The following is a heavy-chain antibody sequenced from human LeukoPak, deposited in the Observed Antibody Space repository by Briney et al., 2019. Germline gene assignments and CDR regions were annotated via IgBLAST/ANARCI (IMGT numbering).Heavy chain of an antibody. CDR1: GFTFSSYA. Sequence: GGSLRLSCAASGFTFSSYAMSWVRQAPGKGLEWVSAISGSGGGTYYADSVKGRFTISRDNSKNTLYLQMNSLRAEDTAVYYCAKDMDDILTGYSCFDYWGQGTLVTVSS. V-gene: IGHV3-23*01. J-gene: IGHJ4*02. D-gene: IGHD3-9*01. CDR2: ISGSGGGT. CDR3: AKDMDDILTGYSCFDY.